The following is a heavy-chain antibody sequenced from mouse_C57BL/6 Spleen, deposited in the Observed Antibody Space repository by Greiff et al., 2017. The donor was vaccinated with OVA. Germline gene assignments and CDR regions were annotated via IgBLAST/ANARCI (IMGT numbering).Heavy chain of an antibody. CDR1: GFSLTSYG. CDR3: ARNGENYSNHGAMDD. CDR2: IWSGGST. J-gene: IGHJ4*01. Sequence: VQLQQSGPGLVQPSQSLSITCTVSGFSLTSYGVHWVRQSPGKGLEWLGVIWSGGSTDYNAAFISRLSISKDNSKSQVFFKMNSLQADDTAIYYCARNGENYSNHGAMDDWGQGTSVTVSS. V-gene: IGHV2-2*01. D-gene: IGHD2-5*01.